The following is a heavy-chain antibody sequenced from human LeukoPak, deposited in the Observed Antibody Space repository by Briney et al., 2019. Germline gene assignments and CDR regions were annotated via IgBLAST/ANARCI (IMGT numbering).Heavy chain of an antibody. J-gene: IGHJ4*02. CDR3: ARRIAAAGVGIVY. CDR1: GHTFTSYD. CDR2: MNPDSGNT. D-gene: IGHD6-13*01. V-gene: IGHV1-8*01. Sequence: GASVKVSCKASGHTFTSYDINWVRQATGQGLEWMGWMNPDSGNTDYTQKFQGRVSMTRNPFIRTAYMELRSLSSQSTAVYNCARRIAAAGVGIVYCGPRTLVAVSS.